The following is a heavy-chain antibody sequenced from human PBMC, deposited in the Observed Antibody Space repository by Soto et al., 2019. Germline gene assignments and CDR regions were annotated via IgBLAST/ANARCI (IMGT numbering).Heavy chain of an antibody. Sequence: GGSLRLSCAASGFSFSNYEMNWVRQAPGKGLEWVSYISSSGDGKHHADSVKGRFTISRDNAKNSLYLQMNGLRAEDTAVYHCVRETSIPSVGTGDCWGQGTLVTVYS. J-gene: IGHJ4*02. CDR3: VRETSIPSVGTGDC. D-gene: IGHD6-13*01. CDR2: ISSSGDGK. CDR1: GFSFSNYE. V-gene: IGHV3-48*03.